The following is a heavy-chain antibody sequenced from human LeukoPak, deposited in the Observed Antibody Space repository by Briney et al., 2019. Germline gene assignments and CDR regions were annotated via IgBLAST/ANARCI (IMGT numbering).Heavy chain of an antibody. CDR2: ISFGGSPK. CDR3: AREGASNGYHYGMDV. Sequence: GGPLRLSCAGSGFTFSLYNMHWVRQAPGKGLEWVALISFGGSPKYYADPVKGRFTISRDNSKNTLFLQMSSLKAEDTAVYYCAREGASNGYHYGMDVWGQGTTVSVS. J-gene: IGHJ6*02. V-gene: IGHV3-30*04. CDR1: GFTFSLYN. D-gene: IGHD5-12*01.